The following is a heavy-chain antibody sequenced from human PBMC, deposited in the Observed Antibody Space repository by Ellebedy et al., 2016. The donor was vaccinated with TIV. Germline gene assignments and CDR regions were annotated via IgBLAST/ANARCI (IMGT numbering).Heavy chain of an antibody. CDR1: GYSFDRDV. J-gene: IGHJ4*02. Sequence: ASVKVSCKASGYSFDRDVLTWVRQAPGQGLERMGWISVHNGNTNYAQEFQGRVTMTTDTSTNTAYMELRSLRSDGTAVYYCARENYYGSPPKYFDYWGQGTLVTVSS. V-gene: IGHV1-18*01. D-gene: IGHD3-10*01. CDR3: ARENYYGSPPKYFDY. CDR2: ISVHNGNT.